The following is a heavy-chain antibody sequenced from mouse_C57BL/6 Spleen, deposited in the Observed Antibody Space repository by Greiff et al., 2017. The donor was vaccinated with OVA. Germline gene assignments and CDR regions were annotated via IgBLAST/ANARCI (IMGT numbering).Heavy chain of an antibody. CDR3: ARGYDYDEIAWFAY. CDR2: ISGGGGNT. CDR1: GFTFSSYT. Sequence: EVQLVESGGGLVKPGGSLKLSCAASGFTFSSYTMSWVRQTPEKRLEWVATISGGGGNTYYPDSVKGRFTISRDNAKNTLYLQMSSLRSEDTALYYCARGYDYDEIAWFAYWGKGTLVTVSA. D-gene: IGHD2-4*01. J-gene: IGHJ3*01. V-gene: IGHV5-9*01.